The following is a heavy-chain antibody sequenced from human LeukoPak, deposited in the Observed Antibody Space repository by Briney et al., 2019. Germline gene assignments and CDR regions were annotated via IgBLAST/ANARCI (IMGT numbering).Heavy chain of an antibody. D-gene: IGHD3-10*01. CDR3: ARSTYYYGSGSSYYFDY. J-gene: IGHJ4*02. CDR1: GFTYSGYA. CDR2: ISSNGGST. V-gene: IGHV3-64*01. Sequence: GGSVGPPCPTSGFTYSGYAVHWRRQAPGKGLEYVLAISSNGGSTYYANSVKGRFTISRDNSKNTLYLQMGSLRAEDMAVYYCARSTYYYGSGSSYYFDYWGQGTLVTVSS.